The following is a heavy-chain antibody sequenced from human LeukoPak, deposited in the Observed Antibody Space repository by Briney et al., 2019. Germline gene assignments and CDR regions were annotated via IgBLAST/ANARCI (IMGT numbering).Heavy chain of an antibody. Sequence: GESLKISCKGSGYSFTSYWIGWVRQMPGKGLEWMGIIYPGDSDTRYSPSFQGQVTISADKSISTAYLQWSSLKASDTAMYYCARVSYCSSTSCYRLGNYYYYMDVWGRGTTVTVSS. CDR1: GYSFTSYW. CDR2: IYPGDSDT. CDR3: ARVSYCSSTSCYRLGNYYYYMDV. V-gene: IGHV5-51*01. D-gene: IGHD2-2*01. J-gene: IGHJ6*03.